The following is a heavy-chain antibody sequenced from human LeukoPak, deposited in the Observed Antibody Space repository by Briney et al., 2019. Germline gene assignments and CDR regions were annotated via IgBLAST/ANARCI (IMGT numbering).Heavy chain of an antibody. J-gene: IGHJ3*01. Sequence: ASVKVSCKASGYTFTGYYMHWVRQAPGQGLEWMEWINPNSGGTNIAQKFLGRVTMTRDTSISTAYMDLSRLRSDDTAVYYCASPLKYSSGWFHAFDLWGQGTMVTVSS. V-gene: IGHV1-2*02. CDR3: ASPLKYSSGWFHAFDL. CDR2: INPNSGGT. CDR1: GYTFTGYY. D-gene: IGHD6-19*01.